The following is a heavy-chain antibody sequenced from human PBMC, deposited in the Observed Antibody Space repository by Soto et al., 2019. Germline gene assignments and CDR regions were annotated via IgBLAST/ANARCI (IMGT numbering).Heavy chain of an antibody. CDR3: ARVLLYTDMVKRLRYYGMDV. J-gene: IGHJ6*01. CDR2: IIPIFGTA. CDR1: GGTFSSYA. V-gene: IGHV1-69*13. D-gene: IGHD5-18*01. Sequence: GASVKVSCKASGGTFSSYAISWVRQAPGQGLEWMGGIIPIFGTANYAQKFQGRVTITADESTSTAYMELSSLRSEDTAVYYCARVLLYTDMVKRLRYYGMDVWGQVTTVTVFS.